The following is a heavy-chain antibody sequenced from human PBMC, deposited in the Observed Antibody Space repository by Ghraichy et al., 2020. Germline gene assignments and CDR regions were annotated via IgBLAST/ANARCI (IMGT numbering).Heavy chain of an antibody. J-gene: IGHJ4*02. V-gene: IGHV3-21*01. CDR3: ARDSAGSPLPDY. Sequence: GGSLRLSCAASGFTFSSYSMNWVRQAPGKGLEWVSSISSSSSYIYYADSVKGRFTISRDNAKNSLYLQMNSLRAEDTAVYYCARDSAGSPLPDYWGQGTLVTVSS. CDR2: ISSSSSYI. D-gene: IGHD3-10*01. CDR1: GFTFSSYS.